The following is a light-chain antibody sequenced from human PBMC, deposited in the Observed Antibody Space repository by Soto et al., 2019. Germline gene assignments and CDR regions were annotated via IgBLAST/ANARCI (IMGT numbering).Light chain of an antibody. J-gene: IGKJ1*01. CDR3: QQDYNRPWT. CDR1: RRLFYSSTNRDY. Sequence: DTVMTQSPDSLAVSLGEKVTINCKSSRRLFYSSTNRDYLAWFQQKPGQPPKLLAYWASTRESGVPDRFTGSGSGADFTLPISSLQAEDVAIYYCQQDYNRPWTFGQGTKVEI. V-gene: IGKV4-1*01. CDR2: WAS.